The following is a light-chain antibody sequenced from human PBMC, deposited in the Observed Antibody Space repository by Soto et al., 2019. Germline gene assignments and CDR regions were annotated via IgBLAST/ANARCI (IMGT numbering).Light chain of an antibody. CDR2: EVS. CDR3: YSYTSSSTYV. Sequence: QSVLTQPASVSGSPGQSITISCTGTGSDIGSYNFVSWYQHHPGKAPKLMIYEVSNRPSGVSDRFSGSKSDNTASLSISGLQAEDEADYYCYSYTSSSTYVFGTGTKLTVL. V-gene: IGLV2-14*01. J-gene: IGLJ1*01. CDR1: GSDIGSYNF.